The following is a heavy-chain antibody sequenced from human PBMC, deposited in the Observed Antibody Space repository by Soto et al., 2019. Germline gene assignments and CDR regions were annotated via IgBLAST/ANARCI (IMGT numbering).Heavy chain of an antibody. J-gene: IGHJ4*02. CDR2: IYSSGST. CDR3: ARLGGQWELDY. CDR1: GGSISTNY. Sequence: SETLSLTCAVSGGSISTNYWTWIRQPPGKGLEWIGYIYSSGSTKYNPSLKSRVTISIDTSKNQFSLKLSSVAAADTAIYYCARLGGQWELDYWGQGTLVTVSS. V-gene: IGHV4-59*01. D-gene: IGHD1-26*01.